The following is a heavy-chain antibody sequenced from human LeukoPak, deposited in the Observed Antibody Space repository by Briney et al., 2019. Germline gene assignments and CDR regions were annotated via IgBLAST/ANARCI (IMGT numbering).Heavy chain of an antibody. J-gene: IGHJ6*02. CDR1: RGTFSSYA. Sequence: SVKVSCKASRGTFSSYAISWVRQAPGQGLEWMGGIIPIFGTANYAQKFQGRVTITADESTSTAYMELSRLRSEDTAVYYCARVWNCSGGSCNYYGMDVWGQGTTVTVSS. V-gene: IGHV1-69*13. CDR3: ARVWNCSGGSCNYYGMDV. D-gene: IGHD2-15*01. CDR2: IIPIFGTA.